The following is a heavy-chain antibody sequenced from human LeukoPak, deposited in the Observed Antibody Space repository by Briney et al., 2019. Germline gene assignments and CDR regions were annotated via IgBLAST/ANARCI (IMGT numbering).Heavy chain of an antibody. CDR3: AGFITISHYYYYMDV. CDR2: INHSGST. Sequence: ASETLSLTCAVYGGSFSGYYWSWIRQPPGKGLEWIGEINHSGSTNYNLSLKSRVTISVDTSKNQFSLKLSSVTAADTAVYYCAGFITISHYYYYMDVWGKGTTVTVSS. J-gene: IGHJ6*03. V-gene: IGHV4-34*01. CDR1: GGSFSGYY. D-gene: IGHD3-3*01.